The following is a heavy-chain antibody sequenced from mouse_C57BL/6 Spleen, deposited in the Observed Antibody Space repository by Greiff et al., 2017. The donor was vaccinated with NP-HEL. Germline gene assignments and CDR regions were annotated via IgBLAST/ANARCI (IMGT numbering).Heavy chain of an antibody. CDR1: GYTFTDYY. J-gene: IGHJ1*03. D-gene: IGHD1-1*01. V-gene: IGHV1-26*01. Sequence: EVQLQQSGPELVKPGASVKISCKASGYTFTDYYMNWVKQSHGKSLEWIGDINPNNGGTSYNQKFKGKATLTVDKSSSTAYMKLRSLTSEDSAVYYCASPIYYDGSSYWYFDVWGTGTTVTVSS. CDR3: ASPIYYDGSSYWYFDV. CDR2: INPNNGGT.